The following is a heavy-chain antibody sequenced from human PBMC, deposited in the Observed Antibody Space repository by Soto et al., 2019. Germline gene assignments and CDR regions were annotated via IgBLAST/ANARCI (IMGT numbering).Heavy chain of an antibody. CDR1: GGTFSSYA. D-gene: IGHD3-22*01. V-gene: IGHV1-69*13. CDR2: IIPIFGTA. J-gene: IGHJ6*02. CDR3: ARGYYDSSGYYPFSVYGMDV. Sequence: VASVKVSCKASGGTFSSYAISWVRQAPGQGLEWMGGIIPIFGTANYAQKFQGRVTITADESTSTAYMELSSLRSEDTAVYYCARGYYDSSGYYPFSVYGMDVWGQGTTVTVSS.